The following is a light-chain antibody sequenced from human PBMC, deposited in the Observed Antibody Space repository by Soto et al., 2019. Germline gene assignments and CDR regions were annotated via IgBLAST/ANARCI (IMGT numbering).Light chain of an antibody. Sequence: EMVLTQSPGTLSLSPGARATFSCRASQSVSSSYLAWYQQKPGQAPRLLIYGASSRATGIPDRFSGSGSGTNFTLTISRLEPEDFAVYYCQQYGSSPLTFGGGTKVEIK. J-gene: IGKJ4*01. CDR2: GAS. CDR1: QSVSSSY. V-gene: IGKV3-20*01. CDR3: QQYGSSPLT.